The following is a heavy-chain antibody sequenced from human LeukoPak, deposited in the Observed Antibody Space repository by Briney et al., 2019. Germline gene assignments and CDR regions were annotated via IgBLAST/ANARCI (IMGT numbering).Heavy chain of an antibody. J-gene: IGHJ4*02. CDR3: ARDDSSRDDSGGYHY. D-gene: IGHD3-22*01. CDR1: GDSINSYH. V-gene: IGHV4-4*07. Sequence: PSETLSLTCTVSGDSINSYHWSWIRQPAGKGREWIGRIHMSGSTNYNPSLRSRVAISMDNSKNQFSLKLKSVTAADTAVYYCARDDSSRDDSGGYHYWGQGTLVTISS. CDR2: IHMSGST.